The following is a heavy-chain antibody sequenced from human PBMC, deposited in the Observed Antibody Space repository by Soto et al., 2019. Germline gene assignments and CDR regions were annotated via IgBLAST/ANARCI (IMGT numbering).Heavy chain of an antibody. CDR1: GGSISSSSYY. D-gene: IGHD6-13*01. V-gene: IGHV4-39*01. J-gene: IGHJ4*02. CDR3: ARQNGGIAAAGTGVGY. Sequence: SETLSLTCTVSGGSISSSSYYWGWIRQPPGKGLEWIGSIYYSGSTYYNPSLKSRVTISVDTSKNQFSLKLSSVTAADTAVYYCARQNGGIAAAGTGVGYWGQGTLGTVSS. CDR2: IYYSGST.